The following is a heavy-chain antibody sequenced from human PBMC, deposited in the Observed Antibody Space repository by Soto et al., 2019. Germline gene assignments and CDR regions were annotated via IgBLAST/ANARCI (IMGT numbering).Heavy chain of an antibody. J-gene: IGHJ4*01. V-gene: IGHV4-31*03. Sequence: NPSETLSLTCTVSGGSISSGGYYWSWIRQHPGKGLEWIGYIYYGGSTYYNPSLKSRATISGDTSKNQFSLKLSSVTAADTAVYYCARGGYYYENSGQNAYDYWGQGILVTV. CDR2: IYYGGST. CDR1: GGSISSGGYY. CDR3: ARGGYYYENSGQNAYDY. D-gene: IGHD3-22*01.